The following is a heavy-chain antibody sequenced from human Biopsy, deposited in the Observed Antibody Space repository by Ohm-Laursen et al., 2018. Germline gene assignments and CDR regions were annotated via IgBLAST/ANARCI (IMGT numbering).Heavy chain of an antibody. CDR1: GVSITAYY. D-gene: IGHD2-15*01. CDR3: ARMDCSGGSCHYYSYGMDV. CDR2: IHHSGST. J-gene: IGHJ6*02. V-gene: IGHV4-4*09. Sequence: SETLSLTCTVSGVSITAYYWSWIRQPPGKGPECIGNIHHSGSTNYNPSLKSRLTISVDTSKNQFSLKLSPVTAADTAVYYCARMDCSGGSCHYYSYGMDVWGQGTAVTVSS.